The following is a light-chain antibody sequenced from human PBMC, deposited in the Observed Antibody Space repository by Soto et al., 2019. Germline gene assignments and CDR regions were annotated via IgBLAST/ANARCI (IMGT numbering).Light chain of an antibody. CDR2: EVS. J-gene: IGLJ2*01. CDR1: NSDIGGYNY. Sequence: QSALTQPASVSGSPGQSVTISCTGTNSDIGGYNYVPWYQQHPGKAPKLMIFEVSNRPSGVSNRFSGSKSGSTASLTISGLQAEDEADYYCNSYTSTTTRVIFGGGTKVTVL. V-gene: IGLV2-14*01. CDR3: NSYTSTTTRVI.